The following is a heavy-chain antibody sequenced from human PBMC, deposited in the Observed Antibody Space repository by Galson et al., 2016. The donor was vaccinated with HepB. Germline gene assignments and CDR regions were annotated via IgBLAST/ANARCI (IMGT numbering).Heavy chain of an antibody. V-gene: IGHV1-18*04. CDR2: ISAYSGNT. J-gene: IGHJ4*02. CDR3: ARGREYHFDY. CDR1: GYTFTING. Sequence: SVKVSCKASGYTFTINGISWVRQAPGEGLEWMGWISAYSGNTIYAQQFQGRVTMTKDTSTSTAYMELRSLRSDDTAVYYCARGREYHFDYWGQGTLVTVSS. D-gene: IGHD5-24*01.